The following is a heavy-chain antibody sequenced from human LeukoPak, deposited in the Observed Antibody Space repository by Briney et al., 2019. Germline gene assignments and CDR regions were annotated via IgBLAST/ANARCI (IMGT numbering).Heavy chain of an antibody. CDR1: GFTVSSNY. CDR3: ASYAFDI. J-gene: IGHJ3*02. Sequence: GGSLRLFCASSGFTVSSNYMSWVRQAPGKGLEWVSAIYSGGSTYYADSVKGRFTISRDNSKNTLYLQMNSLRAEDTAVYYCASYAFDIWGQGTMVTVSS. CDR2: IYSGGST. V-gene: IGHV3-53*01.